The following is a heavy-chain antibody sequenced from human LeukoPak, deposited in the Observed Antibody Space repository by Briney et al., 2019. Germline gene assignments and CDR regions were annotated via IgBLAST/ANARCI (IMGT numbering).Heavy chain of an antibody. V-gene: IGHV3-30*02. Sequence: GGSLRLSCAASGFTFGSYGMHWVRQAPGKGLEWVAFIRYDGSNKYYADSVKGRFTISRDNSKNTLYLQMNSLRAEDTAVYYCAKDGRGVRTMAATYYYYYGMDVWGQGTTVTVSS. CDR3: AKDGRGVRTMAATYYYYYGMDV. CDR1: GFTFGSYG. CDR2: IRYDGSNK. J-gene: IGHJ6*02. D-gene: IGHD6-25*01.